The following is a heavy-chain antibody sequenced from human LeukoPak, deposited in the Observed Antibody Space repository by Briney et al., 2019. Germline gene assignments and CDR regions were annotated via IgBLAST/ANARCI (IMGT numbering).Heavy chain of an antibody. D-gene: IGHD5-18*01. CDR3: ARDRSYGSFDY. Sequence: GGSLRLSCAASGFTFDDHGMDWARQASGKGLEWVSGINWNGGTTGYVDSVKGRFTISRDNAKNSLYLQMNSLRAEDTALYHCARDRSYGSFDYWGQGTLVTVSS. J-gene: IGHJ4*02. V-gene: IGHV3-20*01. CDR1: GFTFDDHG. CDR2: INWNGGTT.